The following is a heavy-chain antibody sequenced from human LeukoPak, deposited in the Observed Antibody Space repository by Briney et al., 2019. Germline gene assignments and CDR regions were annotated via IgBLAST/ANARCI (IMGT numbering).Heavy chain of an antibody. Sequence: ASVKVSCKVSRYTLTELSMHWVRQAPGKGLEWMGGFDPEDGETIYAQKFQGRVTMTEDTSTDTAYMELSSLRSEDTAVYYRATVSRFGLGWFDPWGQGTLVTVSS. J-gene: IGHJ5*02. D-gene: IGHD3-16*01. CDR3: ATVSRFGLGWFDP. CDR2: FDPEDGET. V-gene: IGHV1-24*01. CDR1: RYTLTELS.